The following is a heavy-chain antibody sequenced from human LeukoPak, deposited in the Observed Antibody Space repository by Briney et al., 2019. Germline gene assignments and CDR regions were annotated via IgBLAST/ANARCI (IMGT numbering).Heavy chain of an antibody. CDR3: ARPIVVVVAATDY. CDR2: ISYDGSNK. CDR1: GFTFSSYA. D-gene: IGHD2-15*01. J-gene: IGHJ4*02. Sequence: GRSLRLSCAASGFTFSSYAMHWVRQAPGKGLEWVAVISYDGSNKYYADSVKGRFTISRDNSKNTLYLQMNSLRAEDTAVYYCARPIVVVVAATDYWGQGTLVTVPS. V-gene: IGHV3-30-3*01.